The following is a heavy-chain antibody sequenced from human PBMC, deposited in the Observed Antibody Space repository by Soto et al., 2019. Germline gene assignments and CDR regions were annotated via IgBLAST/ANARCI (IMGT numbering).Heavy chain of an antibody. D-gene: IGHD2-8*01. CDR3: ARDNESVTSKHFFYSNAMDV. Sequence: QGQLVQSGAEVKKPGASVKLSCKASGFTFSNYGLNWVRQAPGQGLEWMGWVSANNGHTNYAQNLQGRVSMTTDTTTRIAYMELICLAFDDTAVYYCARDNESVTSKHFFYSNAMDVWSQGTTVTVSS. J-gene: IGHJ6*02. CDR2: VSANNGHT. V-gene: IGHV1-18*01. CDR1: GFTFSNYG.